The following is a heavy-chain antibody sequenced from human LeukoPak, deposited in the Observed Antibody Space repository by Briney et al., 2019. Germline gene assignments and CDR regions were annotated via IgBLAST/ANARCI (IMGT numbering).Heavy chain of an antibody. D-gene: IGHD3-22*01. CDR2: INAGNGNT. CDR3: VRASYYDSTGYVKDNFDY. Sequence: GASVKVSCKTSGYTFTSYAIQWVRQAPGQRLEWMGWINAGNGNTKYSQKFQGRVTITRDTSATTAYMELSTLRSEDTAVYYCVRASYYDSTGYVKDNFDYWGQGTLVTVSS. J-gene: IGHJ4*02. CDR1: GYTFTSYA. V-gene: IGHV1-3*01.